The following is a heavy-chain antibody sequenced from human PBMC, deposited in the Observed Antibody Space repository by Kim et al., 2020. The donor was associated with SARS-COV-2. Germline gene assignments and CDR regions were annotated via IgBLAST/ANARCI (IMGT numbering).Heavy chain of an antibody. V-gene: IGHV1-46*01. CDR2: INPSGGST. Sequence: ASVKVSCKASGYTFTSYYIHWVRQAPGQGLEWMGMINPSGGSTDSAQKFQGRVTVTRDTSTNTVYMELTSLRSEDTAVYYCARETPDTCYFAYWGLGTLVTVSS. CDR3: ARETPDTCYFAY. J-gene: IGHJ4*02. CDR1: GYTFTSYY.